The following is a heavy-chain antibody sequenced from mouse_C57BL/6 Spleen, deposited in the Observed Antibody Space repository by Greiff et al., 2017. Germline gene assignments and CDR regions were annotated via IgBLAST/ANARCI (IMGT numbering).Heavy chain of an antibody. CDR1: GYTFTDYE. CDR3: TRRGVVAHWYVDV. CDR2: IDPETGGT. V-gene: IGHV1-15*01. J-gene: IGHJ1*03. Sequence: QVQLKQSGAELVRPGASVTLSCKASGYTFTDYEMHWVKQTPVHGLEWIGAIDPETGGTAYNQKFKGKAILTADKSSSTAYMELRSLTSEDSAVYYCTRRGVVAHWYVDVWGTGTTGTVSS. D-gene: IGHD1-1*01.